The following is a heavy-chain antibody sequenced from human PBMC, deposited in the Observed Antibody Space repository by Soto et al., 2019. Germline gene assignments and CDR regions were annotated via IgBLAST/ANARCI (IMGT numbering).Heavy chain of an antibody. CDR1: GGIISSYY. CDR3: ARGGLVGASFHY. D-gene: IGHD1-26*01. CDR2: VYYTGST. V-gene: IGHV4-59*01. J-gene: IGHJ4*01. Sequence: EDLCLPWTGSGGIISSYYWSWSRQPPGKGLEWIGYVYYTGSTYYNPSLRSRVTSSVDKSTDRFSLKLSSVTAADTAVYSCARGGLVGASFHYSGHATLLIVS.